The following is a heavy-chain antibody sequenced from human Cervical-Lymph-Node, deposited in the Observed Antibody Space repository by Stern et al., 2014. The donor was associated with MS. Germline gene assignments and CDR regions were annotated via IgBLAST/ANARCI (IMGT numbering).Heavy chain of an antibody. CDR1: GYTFPTYG. CDR3: ARTVSTSWYYFDF. D-gene: IGHD6-13*01. Sequence: QDQLVQSGAEVKKPGASVKVSCKASGYTFPTYGVSWVRQAPGQGLEWMGWISVHNGNTNYAQKFQDRVTMTTDTSTSTAYLELRSLRSDDTAVYYCARTVSTSWYYFDFWGQGTLVTVSS. V-gene: IGHV1-18*01. J-gene: IGHJ4*02. CDR2: ISVHNGNT.